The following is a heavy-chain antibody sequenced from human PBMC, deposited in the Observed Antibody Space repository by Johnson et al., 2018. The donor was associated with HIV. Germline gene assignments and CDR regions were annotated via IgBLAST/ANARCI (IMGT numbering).Heavy chain of an antibody. D-gene: IGHD3-16*02. Sequence: QVLLVESGGGLVKPGGSLRFSCVASGFTFSDDYMSWIRQAPGKGLEWISYISSSGSTIYYVDSVKGRFTISRDNAKNSLYLQMDSLRPEDTALYYCVRGGLGYQNFHDRFDVWGQGTVVTVSS. CDR3: VRGGLGYQNFHDRFDV. CDR2: ISSSGSTI. V-gene: IGHV3-11*01. J-gene: IGHJ3*01. CDR1: GFTFSDDY.